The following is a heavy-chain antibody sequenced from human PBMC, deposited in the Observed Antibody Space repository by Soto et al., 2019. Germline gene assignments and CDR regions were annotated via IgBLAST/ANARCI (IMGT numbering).Heavy chain of an antibody. CDR3: AKAGTDIVSSSFDY. D-gene: IGHD6-6*01. CDR1: GFTFSSYA. J-gene: IGHJ4*02. Sequence: GGSLRLSCAASGFTFSSYAMSWVHQAPGKGLEWVSAISGSGGSTYYADSVKGRFTISRDNSKNTLYLQMNSLRAEDTAVYYCAKAGTDIVSSSFDYWGQGTLVTVSS. CDR2: ISGSGGST. V-gene: IGHV3-23*01.